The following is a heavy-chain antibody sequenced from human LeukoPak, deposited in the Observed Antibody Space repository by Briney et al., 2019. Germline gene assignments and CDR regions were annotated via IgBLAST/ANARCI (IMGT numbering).Heavy chain of an antibody. CDR3: ARGLKWHYGDFDI. J-gene: IGHJ3*02. CDR1: GFTFSDYW. D-gene: IGHD4-17*01. CDR2: IKQDGSEN. V-gene: IGHV3-7*04. Sequence: GGSLRLSCAASGFTFSDYWMSWVRRAPGKGLEGVDNIKQDGSENVYVDSVKGRFTISRDNAKKSMYLQMNSLRAEDTAVYYSARGLKWHYGDFDIWGQGTMVTVSS.